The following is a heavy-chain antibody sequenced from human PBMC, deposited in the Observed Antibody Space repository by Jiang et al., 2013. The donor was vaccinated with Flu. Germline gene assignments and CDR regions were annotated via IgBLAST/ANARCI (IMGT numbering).Heavy chain of an antibody. CDR3: AIPREDSGYDPYYFDY. V-gene: IGHV1-18*01. D-gene: IGHD5-12*01. CDR1: GYTFTSYG. J-gene: IGHJ4*02. Sequence: GAEVKKPGASVKVSCKAPGYTFTSYGISWVRQAPGQGLEWMGWISAYNGNTNYAQKLQGRVTMTTDTSTSTAYMELRSLRSDDTAVYYCAIPREDSGYDPYYFDYWGQGTLVTVSS. CDR2: ISAYNGNT.